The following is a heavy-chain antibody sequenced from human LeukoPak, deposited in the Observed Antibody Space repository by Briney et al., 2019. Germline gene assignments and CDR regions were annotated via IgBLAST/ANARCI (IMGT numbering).Heavy chain of an antibody. CDR2: IYYSGST. D-gene: IGHD1-14*01. V-gene: IGHV4-59*08. J-gene: IGHJ4*02. CDR1: GGSISSYY. Sequence: SETLSLTCTVSGGSISSYYWSWVRKPPGKGLEWIGYIYYSGSTNYNPSLKSRVTISVDTSKNQFSLKLSSVTAADTAVYYCARHCPEFYYFDYWGQGTLVTVSS. CDR3: ARHCPEFYYFDY.